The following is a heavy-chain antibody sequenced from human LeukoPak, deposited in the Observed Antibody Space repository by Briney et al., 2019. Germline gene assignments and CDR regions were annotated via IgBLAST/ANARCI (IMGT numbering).Heavy chain of an antibody. CDR3: ARGVGVSGSYYRVWSMDV. V-gene: IGHV1-2*04. CDR1: GYTFTGYY. CDR2: INPNSGGT. D-gene: IGHD1-26*01. J-gene: IGHJ6*02. Sequence: ASVKVSCKASGYTFTGYYMHWVRQAPGQGLEWMGWINPNSGGTNYAQKFQGWVTMTRDTSIGTAYMELSRLRSDDTAVYYCARGVGVSGSYYRVWSMDVWGQGTTVTVSS.